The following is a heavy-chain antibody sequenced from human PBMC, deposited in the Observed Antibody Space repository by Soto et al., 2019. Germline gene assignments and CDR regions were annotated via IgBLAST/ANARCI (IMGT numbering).Heavy chain of an antibody. CDR3: ARVGPWVPYYYDSSPYTFENWFDP. V-gene: IGHV4-34*01. Sequence: SETLSLTCAVYGGSFSAYSWSWIRQPPGKGLEWIGEITHSGSTYYNPSLKSRVTLSIDMTNNHVSLILNSVTAADTAVYYCARVGPWVPYYYDSSPYTFENWFDPWGQGTLVTVSS. J-gene: IGHJ5*02. CDR1: GGSFSAYS. CDR2: ITHSGST. D-gene: IGHD3-22*01.